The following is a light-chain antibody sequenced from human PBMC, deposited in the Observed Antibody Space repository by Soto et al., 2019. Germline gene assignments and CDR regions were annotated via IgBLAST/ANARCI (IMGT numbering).Light chain of an antibody. CDR3: QQRSNWPQIT. CDR1: QSVSTT. V-gene: IGKV3-11*01. J-gene: IGKJ5*01. Sequence: EIVLTQSPATLSLSPGERATLSCRPSQSVSTTLAWYHQKPAQPPRLLIYEASNRATGIPARFSGSGSGTDFTLTISSLEPEDFAVYYWQQRSNWPQITFGQGTRLEIK. CDR2: EAS.